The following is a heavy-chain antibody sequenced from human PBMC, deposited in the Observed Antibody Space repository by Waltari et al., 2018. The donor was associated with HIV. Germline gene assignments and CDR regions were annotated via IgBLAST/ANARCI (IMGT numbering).Heavy chain of an antibody. D-gene: IGHD3-22*01. CDR2: IIPLFGRS. J-gene: IGHJ1*01. CDR3: ATYFFDSSGWGVGPLEH. CDR1: RGTFDSYG. Sequence: QVQLQQSGPEVKRPGSSVKVSCRASRGTFDSYGISWMRQAPGKGLEWIGGIIPLFGRSNFERKFQGRILLSADEGANTAFVDLSGLKSDDTAVYFCATYFFDSSGWGVGPLEHWGQGTPIIVSS. V-gene: IGHV1-69*13.